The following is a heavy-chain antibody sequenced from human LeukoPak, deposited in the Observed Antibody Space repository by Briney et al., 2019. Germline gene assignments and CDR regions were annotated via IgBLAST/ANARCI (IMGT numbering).Heavy chain of an antibody. V-gene: IGHV1-18*01. CDR2: ISAYNGNT. CDR1: GYTFTSYG. D-gene: IGHD2-2*02. J-gene: IGHJ5*02. Sequence: ASVKVSCKASGYTFTSYGISWVRQAPGQGLEWMGWISAYNGNTNYAQKLQGRVTMTTDTSTSTAYTELRSLRSDDTAVYYCARDIVVVPAAICWFDPWGQGTLVTVSS. CDR3: ARDIVVVPAAICWFDP.